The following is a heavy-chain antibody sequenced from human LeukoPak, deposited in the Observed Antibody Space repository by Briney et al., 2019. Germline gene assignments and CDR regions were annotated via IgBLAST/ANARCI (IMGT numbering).Heavy chain of an antibody. D-gene: IGHD6-13*01. CDR3: ARGVTGVVYSSSWHSWFDP. CDR2: IIPIFGTA. V-gene: IGHV1-69*01. Sequence: ASVKVSCKASGGTFSSYAISWVRQAPGQGLEWMGGIIPIFGTANYAQKFQGRVTITADESTSTAYMELSSLRSEDTAVYYCARGVTGVVYSSSWHSWFDPWGQGTLVTVSS. J-gene: IGHJ5*02. CDR1: GGTFSSYA.